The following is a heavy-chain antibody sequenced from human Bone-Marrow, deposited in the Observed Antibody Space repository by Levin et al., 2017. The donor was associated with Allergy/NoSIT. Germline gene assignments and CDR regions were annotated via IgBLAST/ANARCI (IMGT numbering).Heavy chain of an antibody. Sequence: SVKVSCKASGGTFNTYAINWVRQAPGQGLEWMGKIIPVFGTADYAQKFQGRVTIIADESTTTAHMELSSLRSEDTAVYYCATEPSPDGYYYYGMDVWGQGTTVTVSS. CDR1: GGTFNTYA. D-gene: IGHD1-14*01. CDR2: IIPVFGTA. J-gene: IGHJ6*02. CDR3: ATEPSPDGYYYYGMDV. V-gene: IGHV1-69*13.